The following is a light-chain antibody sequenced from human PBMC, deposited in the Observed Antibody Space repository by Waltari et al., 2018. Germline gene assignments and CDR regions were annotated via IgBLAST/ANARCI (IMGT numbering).Light chain of an antibody. CDR1: TLGDKY. J-gene: IGLJ2*01. V-gene: IGLV3-1*01. CDR3: QAWDSSTAV. CDR2: QDT. Sequence: SYELTQPPSVSVSPGPTASITCSGDTLGDKYVCWYQQKPGQSPVLVIYQDTKRPSGIPERFSGSNAGNTATLTISGTQAMDEADYYCQAWDSSTAVFGGGTKLTVL.